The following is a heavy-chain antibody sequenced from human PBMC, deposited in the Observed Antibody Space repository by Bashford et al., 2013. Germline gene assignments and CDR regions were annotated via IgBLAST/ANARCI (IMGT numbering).Heavy chain of an antibody. CDR2: LIVIGTTT. CDR1: GFTSVITG. Sequence: GGSLRLSCAASGFTSVITGCTGSAKLQGRGWXGSHVLIVIGTTTSDADSVKGRFTISRDNAKSMLYLEMSSLRTEDTAVYFCAGEARPYYGMDVWGQGTTVTVSS. CDR3: AGEARPYYGMDV. J-gene: IGHJ6*02. V-gene: IGHV3-74*01.